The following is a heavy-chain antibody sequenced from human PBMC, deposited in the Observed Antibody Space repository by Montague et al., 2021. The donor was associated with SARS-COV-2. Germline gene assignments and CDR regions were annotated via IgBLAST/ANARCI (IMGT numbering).Heavy chain of an antibody. CDR3: ARDPYDFWSGANPGMDV. CDR2: IWYDGSNK. J-gene: IGHJ6*02. D-gene: IGHD3-3*01. Sequence: SLRLSCAASGFTFSSYGMHWVRQAPGKGLEWVAVIWYDGSNKYYADSVKGRFTISRDNSKSTLYLQMNSLRAEDTAVYYCARDPYDFWSGANPGMDVWGQGTTVTVSS. V-gene: IGHV3-33*01. CDR1: GFTFSSYG.